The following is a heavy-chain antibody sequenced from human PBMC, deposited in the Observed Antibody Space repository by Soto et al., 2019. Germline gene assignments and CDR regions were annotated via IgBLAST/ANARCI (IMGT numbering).Heavy chain of an antibody. J-gene: IGHJ5*02. CDR3: ARAFRPVRGVIINSRFDP. V-gene: IGHV4-30-2*01. Sequence: PSETLSLTCAVSGGSIGSGGYSWSWIRQPPGKGLEWIGYIYHSGSTYYNPSLKSRVTISVDRSKNQFSLKLSSVTAADTAVYYCARAFRPVRGVIINSRFDPWGQGTLVTVSS. CDR2: IYHSGST. CDR1: GGSIGSGGYS. D-gene: IGHD3-10*01.